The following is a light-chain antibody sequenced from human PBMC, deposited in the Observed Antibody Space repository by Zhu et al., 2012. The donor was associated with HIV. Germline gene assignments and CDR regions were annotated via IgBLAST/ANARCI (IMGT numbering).Light chain of an antibody. CDR3: QHLTLYPT. CDR1: QGISNH. Sequence: DIQLTQSPSFLSASVGDRVTITCRASQGISNHLAWYHQKPGKAPKLLIYGASVLQSGVPSRFSGSGSGTEFTLXISSLQPEDFATYFCQHLTLYPTFGGGSKVEIK. J-gene: IGKJ4*01. CDR2: GAS. V-gene: IGKV1-9*01.